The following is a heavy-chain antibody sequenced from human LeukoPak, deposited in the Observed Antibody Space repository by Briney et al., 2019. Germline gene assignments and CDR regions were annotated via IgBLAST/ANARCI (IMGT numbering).Heavy chain of an antibody. V-gene: IGHV1-69*04. D-gene: IGHD1-26*01. CDR1: GGTFSSYA. Sequence: SVKVSCKASGGTFSSYAISWVRQAPGQGLEWMGRIIPILGIANYAQKFQGRVTITADKSTSTAYMELSSLRSEDTAVYYCGRVESGYDSFDIWGQGTMVTVSS. CDR3: GRVESGYDSFDI. CDR2: IIPILGIA. J-gene: IGHJ3*02.